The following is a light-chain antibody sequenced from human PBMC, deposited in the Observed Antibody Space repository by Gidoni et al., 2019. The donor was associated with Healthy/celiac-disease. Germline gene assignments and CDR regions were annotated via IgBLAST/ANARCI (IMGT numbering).Light chain of an antibody. CDR2: DTS. CDR1: QSVSYY. V-gene: IGKV3-11*01. Sequence: EIVLTQSPATLSLSPGVRATLSCRASQSVSYYLAWYQHKPGQAPRLLIYDTSNRATGIPARFSGSGSGTDFTLTISGLEPEDFAVYCCQQRSDRLTFGGGTKVEIK. CDR3: QQRSDRLT. J-gene: IGKJ4*01.